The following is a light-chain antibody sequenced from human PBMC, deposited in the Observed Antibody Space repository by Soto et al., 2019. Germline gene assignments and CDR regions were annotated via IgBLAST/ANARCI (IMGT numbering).Light chain of an antibody. V-gene: IGKV1-9*01. Sequence: IPLTQSPSSLSASVGDRVTITCRASQGISSFLAWYQQKPGRDPKLLIYGASTLQSGVPSRFSGSGSGTDFTLTISSLQPEDFATYYCPQLNSFPIAFGPGTKVEIQ. CDR3: PQLNSFPIA. CDR2: GAS. CDR1: QGISSF. J-gene: IGKJ3*01.